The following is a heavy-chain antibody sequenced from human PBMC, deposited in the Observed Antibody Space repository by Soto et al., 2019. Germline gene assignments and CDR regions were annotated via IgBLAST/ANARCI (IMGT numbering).Heavy chain of an antibody. CDR2: ISAYNGNT. CDR1: GYTFTSYG. Sequence: QVQLVQSGAEVKKPGASVKVSCKASGYTFTSYGISWVRQAPGQGLEWMGWISAYNGNTNYAQKLQGRVTMTTDTSTSTAYMELRSLRSDDTAVYYCARDILSYDSGSYPHFDYWGQGTLVTVSS. D-gene: IGHD1-26*01. V-gene: IGHV1-18*01. J-gene: IGHJ4*02. CDR3: ARDILSYDSGSYPHFDY.